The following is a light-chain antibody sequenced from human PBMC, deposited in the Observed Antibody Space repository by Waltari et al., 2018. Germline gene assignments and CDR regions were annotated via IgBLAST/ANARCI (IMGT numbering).Light chain of an antibody. CDR2: DVD. J-gene: IGLJ2*01. V-gene: IGLV2-14*03. CDR3: SSYTTTSPVI. CDR1: SRDIGRYTY. Sequence: QSALTQPASASGPLGQSITISCSGTSRDIGRYTYVSWYQQHPGKAPKLIIYDVDHRPSGVSHRFSGSKSGNTASLTISGLRAEDEADYHCSSYTTTSPVIFGGGTKVTVL.